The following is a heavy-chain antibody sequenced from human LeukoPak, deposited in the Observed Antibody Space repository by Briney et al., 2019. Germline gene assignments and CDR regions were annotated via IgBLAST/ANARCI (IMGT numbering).Heavy chain of an antibody. V-gene: IGHV3-11*01. CDR3: ARVYSSSLPSFYFDY. D-gene: IGHD6-13*01. Sequence: GGSLRLSCAASGFTFSDYYMSWIRQAPGKGLEGVSYISSSGSTIYYADSVKGRFTISRDNAKNSLYLQMNSLRAEDTAVYYCARVYSSSLPSFYFDYWGQGTLVTVSS. CDR1: GFTFSDYY. J-gene: IGHJ4*02. CDR2: ISSSGSTI.